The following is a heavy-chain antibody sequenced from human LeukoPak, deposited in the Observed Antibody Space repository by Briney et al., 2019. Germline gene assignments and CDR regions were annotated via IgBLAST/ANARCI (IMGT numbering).Heavy chain of an antibody. CDR2: IIPIFGTE. CDR1: GGTFSSYA. J-gene: IGHJ4*02. D-gene: IGHD4-11*01. CDR3: ARVSYDYSNYVSLDY. V-gene: IGHV1-69*01. Sequence: ASVKVSCKASGGTFSSYAISWVRQAPGQGLEWMGGIIPIFGTENYAQKFQGRVTITADESTSTAYMELSSLRSKDTAVYYCARVSYDYSNYVSLDYWGQGTLVTVSS.